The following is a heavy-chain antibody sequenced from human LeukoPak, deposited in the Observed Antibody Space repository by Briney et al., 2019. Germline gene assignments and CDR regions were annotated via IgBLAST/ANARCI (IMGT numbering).Heavy chain of an antibody. V-gene: IGHV3-7*01. D-gene: IGHD6-19*01. CDR3: ARDTSAWRYGMDV. J-gene: IGHJ6*02. CDR2: IKQDGSEK. Sequence: GRSLRLSCEASGFTFSSHGMSWVRQAPGKGLEWVAIIKQDGSEKDYVDSVTGRFTISRDNAKNSLYLQMNSLRDEDTAVYYCARDTSAWRYGMDVWGQGTTVTVSS. CDR1: GFTFSSHG.